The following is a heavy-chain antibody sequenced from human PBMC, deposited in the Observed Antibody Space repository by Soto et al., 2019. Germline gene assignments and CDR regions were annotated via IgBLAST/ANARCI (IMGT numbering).Heavy chain of an antibody. CDR3: AKEYYDILTGYYKGGHFDY. CDR1: GFTFSSYG. D-gene: IGHD3-9*01. J-gene: IGHJ4*02. CDR2: ISYDGSNK. V-gene: IGHV3-30*18. Sequence: VQLVESGGGVVQPGRSLRLSCAASGFTFSSYGMHWVRQAPGKGLEWVAVISYDGSNKYYADSVKGRFTISRDNSKNTLYLQMNSLRAEDTAVYYCAKEYYDILTGYYKGGHFDYWGQGTLVTVSS.